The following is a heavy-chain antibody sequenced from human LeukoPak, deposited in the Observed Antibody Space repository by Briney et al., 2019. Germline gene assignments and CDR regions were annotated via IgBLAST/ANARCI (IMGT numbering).Heavy chain of an antibody. D-gene: IGHD3-10*01. Sequence: SETLSLTCTVSDGSISSYYWSWIRQPPGKGLEWIGYMFYSGITNYNPSLKSRVTISVDTSKNQFSLTLSSVTAADTAVYYCARLQGSGSYYFDYRGQGTLVTVSS. V-gene: IGHV4-59*01. CDR1: DGSISSYY. J-gene: IGHJ4*02. CDR3: ARLQGSGSYYFDY. CDR2: MFYSGIT.